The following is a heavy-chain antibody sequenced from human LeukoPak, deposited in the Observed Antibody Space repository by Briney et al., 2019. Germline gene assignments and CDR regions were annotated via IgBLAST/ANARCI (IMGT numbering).Heavy chain of an antibody. D-gene: IGHD2-2*01. Sequence: GGSLRLSCAASGFTFGDYYMSWIRQAPGKGLEWVSYISSSGSTIYYADSVKGRFTISRDNAKNSLYLQMNSLRAEDTAVYYCARVLHCSSTSCYDWFDPWGQGTLVTVSS. CDR2: ISSSGSTI. V-gene: IGHV3-11*01. J-gene: IGHJ5*02. CDR3: ARVLHCSSTSCYDWFDP. CDR1: GFTFGDYY.